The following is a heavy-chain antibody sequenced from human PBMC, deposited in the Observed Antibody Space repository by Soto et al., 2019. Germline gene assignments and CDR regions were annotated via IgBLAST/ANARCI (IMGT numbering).Heavy chain of an antibody. CDR2: IYYSGST. Sequence: PSETLSLTCTASGGSISSYYGGWFRQPPGKGLEWIGYIYYSGSTTYHPSLKSRVTISVDTSKNQFSLNLTSVTAADTAVYYCASSNIAAAGFYYYGMDVWGRGTTVTVSS. CDR1: GGSISSYY. J-gene: IGHJ6*02. CDR3: ASSNIAAAGFYYYGMDV. V-gene: IGHV4-59*08. D-gene: IGHD6-13*01.